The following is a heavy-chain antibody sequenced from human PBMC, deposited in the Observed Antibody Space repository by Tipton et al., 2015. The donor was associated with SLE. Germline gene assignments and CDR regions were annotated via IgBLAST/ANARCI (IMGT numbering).Heavy chain of an antibody. J-gene: IGHJ3*02. V-gene: IGHV4-38-2*02. CDR1: GYSISSGHY. CDR3: ARDDYYYDSGGSAFDI. Sequence: TLSLTCTVSGYSISSGHYWGWIRQSPGKGLEWIGTIHHSGSTYYNPSLKSRVTISVDTSTNQFSLRLRSVTAADTAVYYCARDDYYYDSGGSAFDIWGQGTMVTVSS. CDR2: IHHSGST. D-gene: IGHD3-22*01.